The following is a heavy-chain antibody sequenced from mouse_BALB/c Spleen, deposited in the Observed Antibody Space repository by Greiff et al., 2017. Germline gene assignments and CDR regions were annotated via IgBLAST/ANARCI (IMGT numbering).Heavy chain of an antibody. CDR1: GYTFTDYA. J-gene: IGHJ4*01. V-gene: IGHV1S137*01. CDR3: ARSGDGNSGGYYAMDY. Sequence: VQLQQSGAELVRPGVSVKISCKGSGYTFTDYAMPWVKQSHAKSLEWIGVISTYYGDASYNQKFKGKATMTVDKSSSTAYMELARLTSEDSAIYYCARSGDGNSGGYYAMDYWGQGTSVTVSS. D-gene: IGHD2-1*01. CDR2: ISTYYGDA.